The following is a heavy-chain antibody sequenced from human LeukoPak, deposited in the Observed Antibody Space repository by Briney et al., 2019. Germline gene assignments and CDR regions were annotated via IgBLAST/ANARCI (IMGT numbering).Heavy chain of an antibody. V-gene: IGHV4-59*01. Sequence: SETLSLTCTVSGGSISVFYWSWLRQPPGKGLEWIGYIFRSGHTSYNPTLKSRVSISIDSSKDQFSLNLSSLTAADTAVYYCARSVFGNPWFDPWGQGTLVTVSS. J-gene: IGHJ5*02. CDR1: GGSISVFY. CDR2: IFRSGHT. CDR3: ARSVFGNPWFDP. D-gene: IGHD3-16*01.